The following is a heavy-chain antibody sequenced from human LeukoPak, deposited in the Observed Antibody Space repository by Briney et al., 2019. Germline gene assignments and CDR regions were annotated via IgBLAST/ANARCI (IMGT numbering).Heavy chain of an antibody. CDR3: ARDLGYCTNGVCHTRFDY. D-gene: IGHD2-8*01. V-gene: IGHV4-59*01. CDR2: IHYSGST. Sequence: PSETLSLTCNVSGGSISSYYWNWIRQPPGKGLEWIGYIHYSGSTNYSPSLKSRVTISVDTSKNQFSLKLSSVTAADTAVYYCARDLGYCTNGVCHTRFDYWGQGTLVAVSS. CDR1: GGSISSYY. J-gene: IGHJ4*02.